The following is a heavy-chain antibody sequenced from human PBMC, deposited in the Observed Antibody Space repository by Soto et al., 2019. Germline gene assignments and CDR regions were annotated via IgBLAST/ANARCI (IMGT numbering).Heavy chain of an antibody. V-gene: IGHV1-8*01. CDR2: MNPNSGNT. D-gene: IGHD2-15*01. CDR3: AKGQREGSYLTMYYYDYYGMDV. CDR1: GYTFTSYD. J-gene: IGHJ6*02. Sequence: QVQLVQSGAEVKKPGASVKVSCKASGYTFTSYDINWVRQATGQVLEWMGWMNPNSGNTGYAQKFQGRGTKTRNTSISTAYMELSSLRSEDTAVYYWAKGQREGSYLTMYYYDYYGMDVWGQGTTVTVSS.